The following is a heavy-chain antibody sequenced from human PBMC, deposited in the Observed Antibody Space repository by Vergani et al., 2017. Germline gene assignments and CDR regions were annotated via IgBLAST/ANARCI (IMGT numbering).Heavy chain of an antibody. CDR3: AKDGAQIAVAGRGFDY. CDR2: IKQDGSEK. Sequence: EVQLLESGGDLVQPGGSLRLSCAASGFTFSSYWMSWVRQAPGKGLEWVANIKQDGSEKYYADSVKGRFTISRDNSKNTLYLQMNSLRAEDTAVYYCAKDGAQIAVAGRGFDYWGQGTLVTVSS. V-gene: IGHV3-7*01. CDR1: GFTFSSYW. J-gene: IGHJ4*02. D-gene: IGHD6-19*01.